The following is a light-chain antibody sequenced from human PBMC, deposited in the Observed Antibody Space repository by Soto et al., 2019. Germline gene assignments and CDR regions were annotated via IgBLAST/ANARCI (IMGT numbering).Light chain of an antibody. V-gene: IGLV2-14*03. CDR3: SLYTSTSTYV. Sequence: QSALTQPASVSGSPGQSIAISCTGTSSDVGGYTYVSWFQQHPGIAPKLIIYDVSHRHSGVSDRFSGSKSGNTASLTISWLQAADEADYYCSLYTSTSTYVFGTGTKLTV. J-gene: IGLJ1*01. CDR1: SSDVGGYTY. CDR2: DVS.